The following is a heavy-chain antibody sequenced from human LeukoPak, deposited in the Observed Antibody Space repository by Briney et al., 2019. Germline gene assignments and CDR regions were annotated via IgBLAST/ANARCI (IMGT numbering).Heavy chain of an antibody. D-gene: IGHD4-17*01. CDR1: GGSISSGGYY. CDR2: IYYSGST. Sequence: PSETLSLTCTVSGGSISSGGYYWSWIRQHPGKGLEWIGYIYYSGSTYYNPSLKSRVTISVDTSKNQFSLKLSSVTAADTAVYYCARVATTVTPYYYYMDVWGKGTTVTVSS. CDR3: ARVATTVTPYYYYMDV. J-gene: IGHJ6*03. V-gene: IGHV4-31*03.